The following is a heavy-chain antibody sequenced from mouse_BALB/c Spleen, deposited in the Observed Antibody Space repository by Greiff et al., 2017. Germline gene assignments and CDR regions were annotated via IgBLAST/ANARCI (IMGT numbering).Heavy chain of an antibody. CDR2: ILPGSGST. V-gene: IGHV1-9*01. CDR1: GYTFSSYW. D-gene: IGHD3-2*01. Sequence: VQLQQSGAELMKPGASVKISCKATGYTFSSYWIEWVKQRPGHGLEWIGEILPGSGSTNYNEKFKGKATFTADTSSNTAYMQLSSLTSEDSAVYDCARWGDSSGYQAWFAYWGQGTLVTVSA. CDR3: ARWGDSSGYQAWFAY. J-gene: IGHJ3*01.